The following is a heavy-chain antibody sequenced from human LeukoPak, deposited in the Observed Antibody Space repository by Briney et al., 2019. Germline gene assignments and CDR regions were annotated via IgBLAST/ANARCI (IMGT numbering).Heavy chain of an antibody. V-gene: IGHV3-7*01. J-gene: IGHJ6*02. CDR3: ARGMVVTAIPADYYYYGMDV. CDR1: GFTFSSYW. Sequence: GGSLRLSCAASGFTFSSYWVSWVRQAPGKGLEWVANIKQDGSEKYYVDSVKGRFTISRDNAKNSLYLQMNSLRAEDTAVYYCARGMVVTAIPADYYYYGMDVWGQGTTVTVSS. D-gene: IGHD2-21*02. CDR2: IKQDGSEK.